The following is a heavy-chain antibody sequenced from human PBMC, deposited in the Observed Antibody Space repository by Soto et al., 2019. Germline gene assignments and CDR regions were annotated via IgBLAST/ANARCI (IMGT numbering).Heavy chain of an antibody. CDR2: IFYSCYN. V-gene: IGHV4-31*03. Sequence: TLSLTCPVSGDNISSGGYYGSWIRQSPGKGLEWIGYIFYSCYNYYNPSLKSRLSMSVDTSKNQFSLRLTSVTAADTAVYFCARLNPIVVVPTPMGWFDPWGQGTLVTVYS. CDR1: GDNISSGGYY. CDR3: ARLNPIVVVPTPMGWFDP. J-gene: IGHJ5*02. D-gene: IGHD2-2*01.